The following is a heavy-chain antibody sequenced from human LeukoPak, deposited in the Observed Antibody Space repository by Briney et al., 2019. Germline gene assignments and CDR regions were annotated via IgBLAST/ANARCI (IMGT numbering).Heavy chain of an antibody. V-gene: IGHV3-7*01. CDR3: ARVRKLRTRGVMDPLDY. D-gene: IGHD3-10*01. CDR2: IQQDGSEK. CDR1: GFIFNYYW. J-gene: IGHJ4*02. Sequence: PGGSLRLSCAASGFIFNYYWLTWVRQAPGKGLEWVANIQQDGSEKYYVDSVKGRFIIYRENAKNSLYLQMNSLRDEDTAMYYCARVRKLRTRGVMDPLDYWGQGTLVTVSS.